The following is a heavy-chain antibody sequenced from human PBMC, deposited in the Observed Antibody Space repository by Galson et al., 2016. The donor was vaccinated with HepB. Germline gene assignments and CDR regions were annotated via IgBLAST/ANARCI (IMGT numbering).Heavy chain of an antibody. CDR3: AGWSHCSITTCYGDDAFDI. D-gene: IGHD2-2*01. V-gene: IGHV1-46*02. CDR1: GSTFNRHY. J-gene: IGHJ3*02. Sequence: SVKVSCKASGSTFNRHYMHWVRQAPGQGLEWMGIINPSGGSTSYAQKFQGRVTMTRDTSSSTVYMELSSLRSEDTAVYYCAGWSHCSITTCYGDDAFDIWGQGTMVTVSS. CDR2: INPSGGST.